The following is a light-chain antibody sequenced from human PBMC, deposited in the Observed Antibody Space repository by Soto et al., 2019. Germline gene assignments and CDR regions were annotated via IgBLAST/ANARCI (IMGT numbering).Light chain of an antibody. J-gene: IGKJ2*01. CDR1: QSVGSSY. Sequence: EIVLTQSPGTLSLSPGERATLSCRASQSVGSSYLAWYQQKPGQAPKVLIYAASNRATGIPDRFSGSGSGTDFTLTISRVEPEDFAVYYYQQYSSSPRTFGQGTKLEIK. CDR2: AAS. V-gene: IGKV3-20*01. CDR3: QQYSSSPRT.